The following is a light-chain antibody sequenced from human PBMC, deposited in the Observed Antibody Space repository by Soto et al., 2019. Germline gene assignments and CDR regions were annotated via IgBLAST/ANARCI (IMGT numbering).Light chain of an antibody. V-gene: IGLV4-69*01. Sequence: QLVLTQSPSASASLGASVKLTCTLSRGHSSYAIAWHQQQPEKGPRYLMKLNSDGSHSKGDGIPDRFSGSSSGAERYLTISSLQSEDEADYYCQTGGTGIHWVFGGGTKVTVL. CDR2: LNSDGSH. CDR3: QTGGTGIHWV. J-gene: IGLJ3*02. CDR1: RGHSSYA.